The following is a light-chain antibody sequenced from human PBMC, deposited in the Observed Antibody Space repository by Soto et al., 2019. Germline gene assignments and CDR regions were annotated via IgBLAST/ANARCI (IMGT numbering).Light chain of an antibody. CDR2: LNSDGSH. Sequence: QPVLTQSPSASASLGASVKLTCTLSSGHSNYVIAWHQHQPAKGPRYLMKLNSDGSHSKGDGSPDRFSGSSSGAERYLTISSLQSEDEADYYCQTCDTGIRVFGGGTKLTVL. J-gene: IGLJ2*01. CDR1: SGHSNYV. V-gene: IGLV4-69*01. CDR3: QTCDTGIRV.